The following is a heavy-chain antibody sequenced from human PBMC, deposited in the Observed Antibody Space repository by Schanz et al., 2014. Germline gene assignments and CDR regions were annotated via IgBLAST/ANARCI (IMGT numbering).Heavy chain of an antibody. CDR3: ARHNRVWFGKEGC. Sequence: QLQMQTSGPGLVRPWETLSLTCTVSGGSISDSGAYWGWFRQTPGKGLEWIANLFYGGSNYYNPSFESRVTMSVDASTNQSSLGLGSVTAADTGVYYCARHNRVWFGKEGCWGQGTLVTVSS. J-gene: IGHJ4*02. D-gene: IGHD3-10*01. V-gene: IGHV4-39*01. CDR1: GGSISDSGAY. CDR2: LFYGGSN.